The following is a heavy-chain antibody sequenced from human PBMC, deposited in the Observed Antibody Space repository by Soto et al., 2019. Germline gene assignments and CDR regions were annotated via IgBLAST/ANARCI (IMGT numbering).Heavy chain of an antibody. D-gene: IGHD3-16*01. CDR3: ARVGAVPPFDY. CDR1: GGSINSGGYY. CDR2: IYYTGST. J-gene: IGHJ4*02. Sequence: QVQLQESGPGLVKPSQTLSLTCTVSGGSINSGGYYWSWIRQHPGKGLEWIGYIYYTGSTYYNPSLKSPITISADTSKNQFSLKLSSVTAADTAVYYCARVGAVPPFDYWGQGTLVTVSS. V-gene: IGHV4-31*01.